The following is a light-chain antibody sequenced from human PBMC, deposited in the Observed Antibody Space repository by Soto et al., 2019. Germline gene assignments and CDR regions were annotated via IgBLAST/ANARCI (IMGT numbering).Light chain of an antibody. V-gene: IGLV2-14*01. CDR1: SSDVGGYGY. Sequence: QSALTQPASVSGSPGQSITVSCTGTSSDVGGYGYVSWYQQHPGKAPKLMIYEVSNRPSGVSNRFSGSKSGNTASLTISGVQAEDEADYYCSSYTSSSTYIFGTGTKLTVL. J-gene: IGLJ1*01. CDR3: SSYTSSSTYI. CDR2: EVS.